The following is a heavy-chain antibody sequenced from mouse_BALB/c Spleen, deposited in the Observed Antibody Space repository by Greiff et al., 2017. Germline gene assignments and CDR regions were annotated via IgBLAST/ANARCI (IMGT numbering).Heavy chain of an antibody. CDR3: TRRYCYAMDY. CDR1: GFTFSNYW. J-gene: IGHJ4*01. V-gene: IGHV6-6*02. CDR2: IRLKSNNYAT. Sequence: EVQVVESGGGLVQPGGSMKLSCVASGFTFSNYWMNWVRQSPEKGLEWVAEIRLKSNNYATHYAESVKGRFTISRDDSNSSVYLQMNNLRAEDTGIYYCTRRYCYAMDYWGQGTSVTVSS.